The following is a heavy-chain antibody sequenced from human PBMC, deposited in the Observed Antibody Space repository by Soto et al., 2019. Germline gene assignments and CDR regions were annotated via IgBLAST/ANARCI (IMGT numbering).Heavy chain of an antibody. Sequence: GGSLRLSCAASGFPFSSYWVHWVRQAPGKGLVWVSRISTDGSSITYADSVKGRLTISRDNAKNTAYLQMNSLRAEDTAVYYCARGTSVTTLMDYWGQGTLVTVSS. J-gene: IGHJ4*02. D-gene: IGHD4-17*01. CDR2: ISTDGSSI. CDR3: ARGTSVTTLMDY. V-gene: IGHV3-74*01. CDR1: GFPFSSYW.